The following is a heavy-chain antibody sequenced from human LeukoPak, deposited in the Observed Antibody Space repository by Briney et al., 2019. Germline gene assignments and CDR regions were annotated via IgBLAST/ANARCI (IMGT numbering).Heavy chain of an antibody. CDR3: AKDLWGFVEVAAILDY. D-gene: IGHD2-15*01. Sequence: QTGGSLRLSCAASGITVSRYWMSWVRQAPGGGLEWVANIKQDENEQDYVDSVRGRFTISRDNAKNSLYLQMNSLRAEDTAVYYCAKDLWGFVEVAAILDYWGQGTLVTVSS. CDR2: IKQDENEQ. CDR1: GITVSRYW. J-gene: IGHJ4*02. V-gene: IGHV3-7*03.